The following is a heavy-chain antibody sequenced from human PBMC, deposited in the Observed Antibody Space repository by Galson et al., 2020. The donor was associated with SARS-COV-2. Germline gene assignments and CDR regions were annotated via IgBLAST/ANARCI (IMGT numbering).Heavy chain of an antibody. V-gene: IGHV3-33*01. CDR2: IWYDGSNK. Sequence: GESLKISCAASGFTFSSYGMHWVRQAPGKGLEWVAVIWYDGSNKYYADSVKGRFTISRDNSKNTLYLQMNSLRAEDTAVYYCARDFLEWHYYYYGMDVWGQGTTVTVSS. CDR1: GFTFSSYG. J-gene: IGHJ6*02. D-gene: IGHD3-3*01. CDR3: ARDFLEWHYYYYGMDV.